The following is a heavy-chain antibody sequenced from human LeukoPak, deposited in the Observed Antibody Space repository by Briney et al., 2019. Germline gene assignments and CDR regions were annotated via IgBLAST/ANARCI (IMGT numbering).Heavy chain of an antibody. Sequence: GRSLRLSCAGSGFIFSTFGMHWVRQVPGKGLEWVALLSYDGGKKYYADSVKGRFTISRDNSKNTLYLQMNSLRAEDTAVYYCAKHLAPYGDYNPPDYWGQGTLVTVSS. CDR1: GFIFSTFG. D-gene: IGHD4-17*01. CDR2: LSYDGGKK. V-gene: IGHV3-30*18. CDR3: AKHLAPYGDYNPPDY. J-gene: IGHJ4*02.